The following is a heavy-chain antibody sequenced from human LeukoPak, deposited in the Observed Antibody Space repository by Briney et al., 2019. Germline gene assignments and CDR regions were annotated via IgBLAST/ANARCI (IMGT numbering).Heavy chain of an antibody. J-gene: IGHJ4*02. CDR1: GFAFSSYA. Sequence: PGGSLRLSCAASGFAFSSYALHWVRRAPGNGLEWVSAIGTGGDTYYADSVMGRFTISRDNAKKSLYLHMNSLIAEDMAVYYCARAVAAAVIDYWGQGTLVTVSS. D-gene: IGHD6-13*01. CDR2: IGTGGDT. CDR3: ARAVAAAVIDY. V-gene: IGHV3-47*01.